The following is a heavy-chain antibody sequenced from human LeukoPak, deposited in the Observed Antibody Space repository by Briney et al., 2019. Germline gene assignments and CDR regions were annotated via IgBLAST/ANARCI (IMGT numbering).Heavy chain of an antibody. CDR1: GCSVSSYY. V-gene: IGHV4-59*08. CDR3: ARGWGYFDS. Sequence: PSETLSLTCTVSGCSVSSYYLSWIRQPPGKGLEWIGYIYYSGSTNYSPSLKSRVTISVDTSKNQFSLKLSSVTAADTAVYYCARGWGYFDSWGQGTLATVSS. CDR2: IYYSGST. D-gene: IGHD7-27*01. J-gene: IGHJ4*02.